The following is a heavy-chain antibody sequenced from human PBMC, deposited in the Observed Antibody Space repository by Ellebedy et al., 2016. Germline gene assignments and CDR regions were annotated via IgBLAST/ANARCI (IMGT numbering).Heavy chain of an antibody. J-gene: IGHJ4*02. Sequence: GSLRLSCTVSGGSISSSSYYWGWIRQPPGKGLEWIGSIYYSGSTYYNPSLKSRVTISVDTSKNQFSLKLSSVTAADTAVYYCARLAVVAGTKGYWGQGTLVTVSS. V-gene: IGHV4-39*01. D-gene: IGHD6-19*01. CDR2: IYYSGST. CDR3: ARLAVVAGTKGY. CDR1: GGSISSSSYY.